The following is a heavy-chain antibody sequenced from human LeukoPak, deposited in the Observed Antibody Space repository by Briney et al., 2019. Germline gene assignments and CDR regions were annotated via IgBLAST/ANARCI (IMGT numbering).Heavy chain of an antibody. CDR1: GYTLTELS. Sequence: ASVKVSCKVSGYTLTELSMHWVRQAPGKGLEWMGGFDPEDGETIYAQKFQGRVTMTEDISTDTAYMELSSLRSEDTAVYYCATKPYSITMVRGVPPGDYYGMDVWGQGTTVTVSS. CDR3: ATKPYSITMVRGVPPGDYYGMDV. CDR2: FDPEDGET. D-gene: IGHD3-10*01. J-gene: IGHJ6*02. V-gene: IGHV1-24*01.